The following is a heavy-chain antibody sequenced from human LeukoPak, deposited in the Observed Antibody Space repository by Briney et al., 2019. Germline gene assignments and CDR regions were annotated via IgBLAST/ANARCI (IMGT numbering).Heavy chain of an antibody. CDR1: GGXFSGYY. D-gene: IGHD2-2*01. V-gene: IGHV4-34*01. CDR3: ARVVQGFDDFEI. Sequence: SETLSLTCAVYGGXFSGYYCSWIRQPPGKGLEWIGEINHSGGTNYNPSLKNRVTISVDTSKNQFSLKLSSVTAADTAVYYCARVVQGFDDFEIWGQGTMVTVSS. J-gene: IGHJ3*02. CDR2: INHSGGT.